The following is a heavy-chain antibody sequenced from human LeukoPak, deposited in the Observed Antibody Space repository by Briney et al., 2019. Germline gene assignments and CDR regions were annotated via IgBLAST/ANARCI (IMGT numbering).Heavy chain of an antibody. D-gene: IGHD3-10*01. J-gene: IGHJ4*02. Sequence: PSETLSLTCTVSGGSISSYYWSWIRQPPGKGLEWIGYIYYSGSTNYNPSLKSRVTISVDTSKNQFSLKLRSVTAADTAVYYCARSLRFGELYDYWGQGTLVTVSS. V-gene: IGHV4-59*08. CDR3: ARSLRFGELYDY. CDR2: IYYSGST. CDR1: GGSISSYY.